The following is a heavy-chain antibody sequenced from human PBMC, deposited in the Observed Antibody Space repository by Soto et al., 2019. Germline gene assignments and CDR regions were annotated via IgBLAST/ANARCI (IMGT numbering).Heavy chain of an antibody. Sequence: GGSLRLSCAASGFTFSSYAMSWVRQAPGKGLEWVSAISGSGGSTYYADSVKGRFTISRDNSKNTLYLQMNSLRAEDTAVYYCAKCPGEAPVSDWLDPWGQGTLVTVSS. V-gene: IGHV3-23*01. CDR2: ISGSGGST. CDR1: GFTFSSYA. CDR3: AKCPGEAPVSDWLDP. J-gene: IGHJ5*02. D-gene: IGHD3-16*01.